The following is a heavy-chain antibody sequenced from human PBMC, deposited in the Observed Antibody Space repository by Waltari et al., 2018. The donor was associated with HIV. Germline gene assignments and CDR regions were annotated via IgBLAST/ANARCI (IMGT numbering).Heavy chain of an antibody. D-gene: IGHD3-22*01. J-gene: IGHJ6*02. Sequence: EVQLVESGGGLVKPGGSLRLSCAATGLTFSSYSMTWVRQAPGKGLEWVSSISSSSIYISYADSVKGRFTISRDNAKNSLYLQMNSLRAEDTAVYYCARQDSSGGNYYYGMDVWGQGTTVTVSS. CDR1: GLTFSSYS. CDR2: ISSSSIYI. CDR3: ARQDSSGGNYYYGMDV. V-gene: IGHV3-21*01.